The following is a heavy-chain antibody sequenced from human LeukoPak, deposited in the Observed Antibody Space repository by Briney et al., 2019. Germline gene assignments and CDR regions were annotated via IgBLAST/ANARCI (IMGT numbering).Heavy chain of an antibody. Sequence: GGSLRLSCEGSGFSLSSYSMHWVRQAPGKGLEWVSSISGTSKYIHYSDSVKGRFTISRDNSKNSFYLQMNSLRVEDTAVYYCAKLLRDATIYDYWGQGTLVTVSS. D-gene: IGHD5-24*01. J-gene: IGHJ4*02. CDR3: AKLLRDATIYDY. V-gene: IGHV3-21*01. CDR2: ISGTSKYI. CDR1: GFSLSSYS.